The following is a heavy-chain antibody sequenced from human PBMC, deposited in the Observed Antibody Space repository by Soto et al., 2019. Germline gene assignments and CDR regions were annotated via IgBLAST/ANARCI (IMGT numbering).Heavy chain of an antibody. CDR1: GFTFSSYA. J-gene: IGHJ6*02. V-gene: IGHV3-23*01. CDR2: ISGSGGST. D-gene: IGHD5-12*01. Sequence: GGSLRLSCAASGFTFSSYAMSWVRQAPGKGLEWVSAISGSGGSTYYADSVKGRFTISRDNSKNTLYLQMNSLRAEDTAVYYCAKGLNHHYYYGMDVWGQGTTVTVSS. CDR3: AKGLNHHYYYGMDV.